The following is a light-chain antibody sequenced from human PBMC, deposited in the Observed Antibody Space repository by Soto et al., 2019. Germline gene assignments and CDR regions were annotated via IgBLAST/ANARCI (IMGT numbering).Light chain of an antibody. J-gene: IGLJ1*01. CDR2: DVT. CDR3: SSFSRSTPLV. Sequence: QSALTQPASVSGSPGQSITISCTGTSSDVGAYNYVSWYQRHPGTAPKLIIYDVTLRPSGVSNRFSGSKSGNTASLTISGLQAEDEADFYCSSFSRSTPLVFGTGTKVTVL. V-gene: IGLV2-14*03. CDR1: SSDVGAYNY.